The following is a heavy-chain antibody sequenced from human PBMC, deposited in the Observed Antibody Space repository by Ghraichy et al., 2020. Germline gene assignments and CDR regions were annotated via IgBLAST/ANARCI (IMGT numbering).Heavy chain of an antibody. J-gene: IGHJ4*02. CDR1: GFTFSNAW. Sequence: GESLNISCAASGFTFSNAWMSWVRQAPGKGLEWVGRIKSKTDGGTTDYAAPVKGRFTISRDDSKNTLYLQMNSLKTEDTAVYYCTADPGYSGYDPPYWGQGTLVTVSS. CDR3: TADPGYSGYDPPY. CDR2: IKSKTDGGTT. D-gene: IGHD5-12*01. V-gene: IGHV3-15*01.